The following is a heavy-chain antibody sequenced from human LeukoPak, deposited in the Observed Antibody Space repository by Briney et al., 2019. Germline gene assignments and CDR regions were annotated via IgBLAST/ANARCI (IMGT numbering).Heavy chain of an antibody. CDR1: GGSIRSYY. Sequence: SETLSLTCTVYGGSIRSYYWSWIRQPPGKGLEWIGYIYYSGSTNYNPSLKSRVTISADTSKNQFSLKVSSVTAADTAVYYCAREIFGVVIRAFDIWGQGTMVTVSS. CDR3: AREIFGVVIRAFDI. CDR2: IYYSGST. D-gene: IGHD3-3*01. V-gene: IGHV4-59*12. J-gene: IGHJ3*02.